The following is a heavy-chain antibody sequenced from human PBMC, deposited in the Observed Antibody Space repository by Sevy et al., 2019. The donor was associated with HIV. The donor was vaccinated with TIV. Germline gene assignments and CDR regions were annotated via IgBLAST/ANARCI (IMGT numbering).Heavy chain of an antibody. CDR2: ITRSSSYI. D-gene: IGHD4-17*01. CDR3: ARAYGDYVGGYYFDY. Sequence: GGSLRLPCAASGFIFSQYSLNWVRQAPGKGLEWVSSITRSSSYIYYAYSVKGRFTISRDNAKTSLYLQMNSLRAEDTAVYYCARAYGDYVGGYYFDYWGQGTLVTVSS. V-gene: IGHV3-21*01. J-gene: IGHJ4*02. CDR1: GFIFSQYS.